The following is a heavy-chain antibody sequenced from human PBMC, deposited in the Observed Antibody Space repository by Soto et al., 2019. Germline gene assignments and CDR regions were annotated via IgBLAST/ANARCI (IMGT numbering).Heavy chain of an antibody. J-gene: IGHJ4*02. D-gene: IGHD2-15*01. CDR1: GFTFSSHD. V-gene: IGHV3-13*01. CDR3: ARRFCSVGSCRGIGFDY. CDR2: IGSDGGT. Sequence: MXLSCEAFGFTFSSHDMHWVRQATGKGLEWVSAIGSDGGTYYLGSVKGRFTISRENAKNSVYLQMNSLRVGDTAVYYCARRFCSVGSCRGIGFDYWGQGILVTVSS.